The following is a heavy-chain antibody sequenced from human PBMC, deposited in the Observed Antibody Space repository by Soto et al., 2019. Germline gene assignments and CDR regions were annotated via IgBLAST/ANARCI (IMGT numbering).Heavy chain of an antibody. CDR3: AKEPLARGSGWYADY. CDR2: ISGNGGTT. Sequence: EVELLESGGALIQPGGSLRLSCAASGFSFSSYAMSWVRQAPGKGLEWVSAISGNGGTTYYADSVKGRFTISRDNSKNTLQLNMNSLRAEDIALYYCAKEPLARGSGWYADYWGQGTLVTVSS. J-gene: IGHJ4*02. CDR1: GFSFSSYA. D-gene: IGHD6-19*01. V-gene: IGHV3-23*01.